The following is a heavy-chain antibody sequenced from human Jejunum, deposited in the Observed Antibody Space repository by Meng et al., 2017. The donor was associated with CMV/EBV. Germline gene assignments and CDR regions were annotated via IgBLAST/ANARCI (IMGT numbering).Heavy chain of an antibody. D-gene: IGHD3-16*02. V-gene: IGHV3-23*01. CDR1: YA. Sequence: YAWSWVRQAPGNGLEWVSSVAGNGWTYYSDSVKGRFIISRDSSTNTLNLQMHSLRVEDTALYYCARDWSETYDWGSHHYSPWPYWGQGTRVTVSS. CDR2: VAGNGWT. CDR3: ARDWSETYDWGSHHYSPWPY. J-gene: IGHJ1*01.